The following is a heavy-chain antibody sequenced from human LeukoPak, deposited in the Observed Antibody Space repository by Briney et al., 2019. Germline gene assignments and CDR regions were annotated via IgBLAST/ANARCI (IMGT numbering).Heavy chain of an antibody. D-gene: IGHD1-26*01. J-gene: IGHJ4*02. CDR1: GDSISSYY. Sequence: SETLSLTCTVSGDSISSYYWSWIRQPPEKRRGYDGCLYYRGTTRYNPSLESRVTISVDTSKNQFSLELSAVSAADTAVYYCARGGLELPDYWGQGTLVTVSS. V-gene: IGHV4-59*01. CDR2: LYYRGTT. CDR3: ARGGLELPDY.